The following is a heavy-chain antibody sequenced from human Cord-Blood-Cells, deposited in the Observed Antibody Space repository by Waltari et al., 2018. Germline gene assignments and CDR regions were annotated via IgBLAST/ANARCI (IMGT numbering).Heavy chain of an antibody. CDR2: IYHSGST. V-gene: IGHV4-38-2*02. D-gene: IGHD3-3*01. CDR1: GYSISSGYY. CDR3: ASFTIFGVGQTFDI. J-gene: IGHJ3*02. Sequence: QVQLQESGPGLVKPSETLSLTCTVSGYSISSGYYWGWIRQPPGKGLEWIGSIYHSGSTYYNPSLKSRVTISVDTSKNQFSLKLSSVTAADTAVYYCASFTIFGVGQTFDIWGQGTMVTVSS.